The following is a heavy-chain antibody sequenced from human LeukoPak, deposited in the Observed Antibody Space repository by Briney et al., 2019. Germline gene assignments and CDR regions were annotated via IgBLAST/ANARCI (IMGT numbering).Heavy chain of an antibody. CDR2: INHNGGI. CDR1: GGSFSVYY. Sequence: SETLSLTCAVCGGSFSVYYWAWFRQPPGKGLEWIGEINHNGGINYNPSLKSRVTLSLDTSMHHVSLRLTSVTAADMGVYYCVRGFLAHFYGSSSHDYWGQGTLVSVSS. D-gene: IGHD3-10*01. V-gene: IGHV4-34*01. CDR3: VRGFLAHFYGSSSHDY. J-gene: IGHJ4*02.